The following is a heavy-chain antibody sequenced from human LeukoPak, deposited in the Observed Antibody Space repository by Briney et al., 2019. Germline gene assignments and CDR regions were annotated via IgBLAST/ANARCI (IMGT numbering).Heavy chain of an antibody. CDR3: ARWDIVVVPAATNWFDP. J-gene: IGHJ5*02. D-gene: IGHD2-2*01. CDR2: IIPIFGTA. CDR1: GFALKDSS. V-gene: IGHV1-69*13. Sequence: GASVKVSCKLSGFALKDSSIHWVRQAPGQGLEWMGGIIPIFGTANYAQKFQGRVTITADESTSTAYMELNSLRSEDTAVYYCARWDIVVVPAATNWFDPWGQGTLVTVSS.